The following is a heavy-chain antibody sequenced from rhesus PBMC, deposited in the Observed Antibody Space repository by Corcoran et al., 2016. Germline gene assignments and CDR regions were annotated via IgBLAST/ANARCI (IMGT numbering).Heavy chain of an antibody. Sequence: EVQLVESGGGLAKPGGSLSLSCAASAFTFSVYTMHWARQAPGKGLDWVSAIRSGGSTDYADSVKGRFTISRDNSKNTLSLQMSSLRPEDTAVYYCAREFWGDVHWGQGVLVTVSS. J-gene: IGHJ4*01. CDR1: AFTFSVYT. D-gene: IGHD3-34*01. V-gene: IGHV3-103*01. CDR3: AREFWGDVH. CDR2: IRSGGST.